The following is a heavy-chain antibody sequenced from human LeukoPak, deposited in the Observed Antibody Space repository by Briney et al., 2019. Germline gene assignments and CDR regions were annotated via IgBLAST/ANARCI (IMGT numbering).Heavy chain of an antibody. J-gene: IGHJ4*02. D-gene: IGHD3-9*01. CDR3: VKDYDILTGYFDY. Sequence: PGGSLRLSCLASGFTFSSYAMHWVRQAPGKGLEYVSAISSNGGSTYYADSVKGRFTISRDNSKNTLYLQMSSLRAEDTAVYYCVKDYDILTGYFDYWGQGTLVTVSS. V-gene: IGHV3-64D*06. CDR2: ISSNGGST. CDR1: GFTFSSYA.